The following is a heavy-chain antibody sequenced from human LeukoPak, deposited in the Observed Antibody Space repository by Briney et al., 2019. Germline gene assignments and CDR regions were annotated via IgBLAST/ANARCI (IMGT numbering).Heavy chain of an antibody. CDR3: ARGSEEVVVVPAAENYFDY. CDR2: INHSGST. D-gene: IGHD2-2*01. V-gene: IGHV4-34*01. Sequence: SDTLSLTSAVCGGSFSGYYWTWIRQPRGKGLEWIGEINHSGSTNYNPSLKSRVTISVDTSKNQFSLKLSSVTAADTAVYYCARGSEEVVVVPAAENYFDYWGQGTLVTVSS. J-gene: IGHJ4*02. CDR1: GGSFSGYY.